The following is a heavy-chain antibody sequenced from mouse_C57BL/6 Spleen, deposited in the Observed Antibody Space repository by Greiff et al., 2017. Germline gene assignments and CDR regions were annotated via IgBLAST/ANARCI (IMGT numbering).Heavy chain of an antibody. J-gene: IGHJ3*01. CDR3: ARRRYNDYLFAY. V-gene: IGHV1-55*01. Sequence: QVQLQQPGAELVKPGASVKMSCKASGYTFTSYWITWVKQRPGQGLEWIGDIYPGSGSTNYNEKFKSKATLTVDTSSSTAYMQLSSLTSEDSAVYYCARRRYNDYLFAYWGQGTLVTVSA. CDR1: GYTFTSYW. D-gene: IGHD2-4*01. CDR2: IYPGSGST.